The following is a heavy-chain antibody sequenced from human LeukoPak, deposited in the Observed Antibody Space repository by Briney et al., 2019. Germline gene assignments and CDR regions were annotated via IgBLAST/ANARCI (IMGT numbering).Heavy chain of an antibody. CDR3: ARGYGSGSYPFDY. CDR1: GYTFTNFA. J-gene: IGHJ4*02. Sequence: ASVKVSCTTSGYTFTNFAMIWVRQAPGQGLEWMGWINTNTGNPTYAQGFTGRFVFSLDTSVSTAYLQISSLKAEDTAVYYCARGYGSGSYPFDYWGQGTQVTVSS. V-gene: IGHV7-4-1*02. D-gene: IGHD3-10*01. CDR2: INTNTGNP.